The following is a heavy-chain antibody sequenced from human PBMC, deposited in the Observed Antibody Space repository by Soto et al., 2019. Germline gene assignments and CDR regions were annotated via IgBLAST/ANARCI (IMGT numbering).Heavy chain of an antibody. CDR2: ISGSGGGA. CDR1: GFTFSSYV. J-gene: IGHJ5*02. V-gene: IGHV3-64D*06. D-gene: IGHD1-26*01. CDR3: VQSPTS. Sequence: PGGSLRLCCSASGFTFSSYVMHWVRQAPGKGLEYVSAISGSGGGAYYADSVKGRFTISRDNSKNTLYLQMSSLRPEDTAVYYCVQSPTSWGQGTLVTVSS.